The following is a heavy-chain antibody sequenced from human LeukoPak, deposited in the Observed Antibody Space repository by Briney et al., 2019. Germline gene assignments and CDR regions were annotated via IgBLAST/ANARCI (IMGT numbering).Heavy chain of an antibody. CDR1: GGSISSSSYY. J-gene: IGHJ4*02. V-gene: IGHV4-39*07. CDR2: IYYSGNT. CDR3: ARDPYLTYYYDSSGYYAPPL. D-gene: IGHD3-22*01. Sequence: PSETLSLTCSVSGGSISSSSYYWGWIHQPPGKGLEWIGSIYYSGNTYYNPSLKSRVTISLDTSKNQFSLKLSSVTAADTAVYYCARDPYLTYYYDSSGYYAPPLWGQGTLVTVSS.